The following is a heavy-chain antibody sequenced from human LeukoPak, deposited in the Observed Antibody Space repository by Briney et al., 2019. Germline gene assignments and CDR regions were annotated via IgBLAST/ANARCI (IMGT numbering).Heavy chain of an antibody. J-gene: IGHJ4*02. CDR1: GGSVSSGSYY. CDR3: AREFGELVGFDY. CDR2: TYYSGST. Sequence: ASETLSLTCTVSGGSVSSGSYYWSWIRQPPGKGLEWIGYTYYSGSTNYNPSLKSRVTISVDTSKNQFSLKLSSVTAADTAVYYCAREFGELVGFDYWGQGTLVTVSS. V-gene: IGHV4-61*01. D-gene: IGHD3-10*01.